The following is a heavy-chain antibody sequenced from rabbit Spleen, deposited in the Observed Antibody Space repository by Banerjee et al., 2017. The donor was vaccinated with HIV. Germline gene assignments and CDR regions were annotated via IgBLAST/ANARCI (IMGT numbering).Heavy chain of an antibody. CDR3: ARDTSSSFSSYGMDL. D-gene: IGHD1-1*01. CDR2: IYGGSSGDT. V-gene: IGHV1S40*01. Sequence: QSLEESGGDLVKPGASLTLTCTASGFSFSARYYMCWVRQAPGKGLQWIACIYGGSSGDTAYASWAKGRFTISKTSSTTVTLQMTRLTAADTATYFCARDTSSSFSSYGMDLWGPGTLVTVS. J-gene: IGHJ6*01. CDR1: GFSFSARYY.